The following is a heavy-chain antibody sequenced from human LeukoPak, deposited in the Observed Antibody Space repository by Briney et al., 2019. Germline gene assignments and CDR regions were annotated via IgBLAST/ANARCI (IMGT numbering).Heavy chain of an antibody. V-gene: IGHV1-69*13. Sequence: SVKVSCKASGGTFSSYAISWVRQAPGLGLEWMGGIIPIFGTANYAQKFQGRVTAYMELSSLRSEDTAVYYCARESSSGWCDYWGQGTLVTVSS. J-gene: IGHJ4*02. CDR3: ARESSSGWCDY. D-gene: IGHD6-19*01. CDR1: GGTFSSYA. CDR2: IIPIFGTA.